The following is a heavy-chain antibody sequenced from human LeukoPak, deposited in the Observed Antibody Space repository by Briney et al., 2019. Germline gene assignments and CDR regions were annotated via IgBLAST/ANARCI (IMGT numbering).Heavy chain of an antibody. V-gene: IGHV3-23*01. CDR2: LSDSGGST. J-gene: IGHJ4*02. CDR3: AKEGGIYGDYDMNFDY. Sequence: PGRSLRLSCAASGFTFSSYAMSWVRQAPGKGLEWVSGLSDSGGSTFNADSVKGRFTISRDNSMNTLYLQMNSLRAEDTAVYYCAKEGGIYGDYDMNFDYWGQGTLVTVSS. CDR1: GFTFSSYA. D-gene: IGHD4-17*01.